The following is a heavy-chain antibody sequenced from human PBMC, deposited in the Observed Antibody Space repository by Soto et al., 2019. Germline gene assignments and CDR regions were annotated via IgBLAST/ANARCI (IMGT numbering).Heavy chain of an antibody. V-gene: IGHV1-3*01. CDR3: ASPPGPTHRKFYFNN. CDR2: INAGNGNT. CDR1: GYTFTSYA. J-gene: IGHJ4*02. Sequence: GASVKVSCKASGYTFTSYAMHWVRQAPGQRLEWMGWINAGNGNTKYSQKFQGRVTITRDTSASTAYMELSSLRSEDTAMIYCASPPGPTHRKFYFNNWAQEARSPSPQ.